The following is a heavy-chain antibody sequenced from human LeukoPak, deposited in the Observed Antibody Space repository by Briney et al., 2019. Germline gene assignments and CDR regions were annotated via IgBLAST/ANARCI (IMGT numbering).Heavy chain of an antibody. V-gene: IGHV4-38-2*02. D-gene: IGHD3-22*01. CDR2: IDYSGNT. J-gene: IGHJ3*02. Sequence: SETLSLTCNVSGYSISSGYYWGWIRQPPGKGLEWIGSIDYSGNTYYNPSLKSRVTISGDTSKNQFSLRLSSVTAADTAVYYCARVGGITMIVVLIGDAFDIWGQGTMVTVSS. CDR3: ARVGGITMIVVLIGDAFDI. CDR1: GYSISSGYY.